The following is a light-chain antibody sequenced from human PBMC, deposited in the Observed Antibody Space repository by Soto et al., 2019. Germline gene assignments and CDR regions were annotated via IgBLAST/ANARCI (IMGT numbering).Light chain of an antibody. J-gene: IGKJ1*01. CDR3: QQYYSFPWT. V-gene: IGKV1-5*03. CDR1: QSISNH. Sequence: DIQITQSPSSLSASVEDRVIITCRASQSISNHLNWYQQKPGKAPKLLIYKASSLESGVPSRFSGSGSGTEFTLTISSLQPDDFATYYCQQYYSFPWTFGQGTKVDIK. CDR2: KAS.